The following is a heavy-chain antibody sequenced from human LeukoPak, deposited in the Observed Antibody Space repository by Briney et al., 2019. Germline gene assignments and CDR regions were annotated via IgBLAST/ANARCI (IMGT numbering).Heavy chain of an antibody. Sequence: ASVKVSCKASGYTFTSYGISWVRQAPGQGLEWMGWISAYNGNTNYAQKLQGRVTMTTDTSTSTAYMELRSLRSDDTAVYYCARVVVVPTAIPNSWFDPWGQGTLVTVSS. V-gene: IGHV1-18*01. CDR1: GYTFTSYG. CDR2: ISAYNGNT. J-gene: IGHJ5*02. CDR3: ARVVVVPTAIPNSWFDP. D-gene: IGHD2-2*02.